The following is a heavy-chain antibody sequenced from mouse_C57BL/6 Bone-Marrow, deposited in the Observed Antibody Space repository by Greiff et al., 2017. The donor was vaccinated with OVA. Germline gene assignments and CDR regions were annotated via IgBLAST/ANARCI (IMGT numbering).Heavy chain of an antibody. CDR3: ARDGDYGSSHWYFDV. V-gene: IGHV5-16*01. Sequence: EVQLVESEGGLVQPGSSMKLSCTASGFTFSDYYMAWVRQVPEKGLEWVANINYDGSSTYYLDSLKSRFIISVDNAKNILYLQMSSLKSEDTATYYCARDGDYGSSHWYFDVWGTGTTVTVSS. CDR2: INYDGSST. D-gene: IGHD1-1*01. J-gene: IGHJ1*03. CDR1: GFTFSDYY.